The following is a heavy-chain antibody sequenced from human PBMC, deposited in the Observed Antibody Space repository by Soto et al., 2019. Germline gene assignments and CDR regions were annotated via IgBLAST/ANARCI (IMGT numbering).Heavy chain of an antibody. CDR1: GFTFSSYA. V-gene: IGHV3-23*01. D-gene: IGHD4-17*01. Sequence: EVQLLESGGGLVQPGGSLRLSCAASGFTFSSYAMSWVRQAPGKGLEWVSAISGSGGSTYCADSVKGRFTISRDNSKNTLYLQMNSLRAEDTAVYYCAKVDLGAVTTGPMDYWGQGTLVTVSS. CDR3: AKVDLGAVTTGPMDY. CDR2: ISGSGGST. J-gene: IGHJ4*02.